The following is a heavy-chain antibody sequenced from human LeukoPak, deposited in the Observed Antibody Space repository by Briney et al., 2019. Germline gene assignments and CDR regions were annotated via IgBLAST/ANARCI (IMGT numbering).Heavy chain of an antibody. Sequence: PSQTLSLTCGVSGGSISSGGFSWSWIRQPPGKGLEWIGYIYHSGSTYYKPSLKSRVTISIDRSKNYSSLNLSSVTAADTAVYYCARGSVAAAGRFDYWGQGTLVTVSS. J-gene: IGHJ4*02. V-gene: IGHV4-30-2*01. CDR2: IYHSGST. CDR3: ARGSVAAAGRFDY. CDR1: GGSISSGGFS. D-gene: IGHD6-13*01.